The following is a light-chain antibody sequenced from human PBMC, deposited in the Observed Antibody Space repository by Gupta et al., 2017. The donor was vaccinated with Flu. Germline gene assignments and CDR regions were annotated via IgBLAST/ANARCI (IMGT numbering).Light chain of an antibody. CDR1: QSRVHSDGDNY. CDR3: VQVKHFPWT. Sequence: VTLGQPASISCRFSQSRVHSDGDNYLSWIQQRPGQPPRLLINKSSNRGYGVPDRFSGSGAGTXFTLKIXKVEAEDVGVYSCVQVKHFPWTFGXGTKVEIK. V-gene: IGKV2-24*01. J-gene: IGKJ1*01. CDR2: KSS.